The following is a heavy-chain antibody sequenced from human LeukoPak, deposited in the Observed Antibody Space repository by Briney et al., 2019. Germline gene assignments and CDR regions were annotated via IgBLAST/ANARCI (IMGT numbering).Heavy chain of an antibody. Sequence: SETLSLTCTVSGGSISSHYWSWIRQPAGNGLEWIGRIYTSGSTNYNPSLKSRVTMSVDASKNQFSLKLSSVTAADTAVYYCANGYSYGRFDYWGQGTLVTVSS. D-gene: IGHD5-18*01. CDR1: GGSISSHY. J-gene: IGHJ4*02. CDR3: ANGYSYGRFDY. V-gene: IGHV4-4*07. CDR2: IYTSGST.